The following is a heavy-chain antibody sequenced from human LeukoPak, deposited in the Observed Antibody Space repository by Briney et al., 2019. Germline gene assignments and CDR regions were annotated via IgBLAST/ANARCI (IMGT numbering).Heavy chain of an antibody. CDR1: GGSFSSYY. CDR2: IYYSGST. J-gene: IGHJ3*02. D-gene: IGHD3-9*01. V-gene: IGHV4-59*01. Sequence: PSETLSLTCTVPGGSFSSYYWSWIRKPPGKGLEWIGYIYYSGSTNYNPSLKSRVTISVDSSKNQFSLKLSSVTAADTAVYYCARGFRYAKYYDILTGPIWGQGTMVTVSS. CDR3: ARGFRYAKYYDILTGPI.